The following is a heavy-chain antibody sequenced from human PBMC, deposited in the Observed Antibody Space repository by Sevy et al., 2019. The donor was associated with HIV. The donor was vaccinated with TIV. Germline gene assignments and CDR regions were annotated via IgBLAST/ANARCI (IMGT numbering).Heavy chain of an antibody. CDR1: GYTLTKLS. V-gene: IGHV1-24*01. J-gene: IGHJ4*02. D-gene: IGHD3-22*01. Sequence: ASVKVSRKVSGYTLTKLSMHWVRQAPGKRLEWMGSFDPEDGERMYAQKFQGRVTLTEDTSADTAYMELSSLRSEDTAVYYCAATKDYYDNSGSPFDYWGQGTLVTVSS. CDR2: FDPEDGER. CDR3: AATKDYYDNSGSPFDY.